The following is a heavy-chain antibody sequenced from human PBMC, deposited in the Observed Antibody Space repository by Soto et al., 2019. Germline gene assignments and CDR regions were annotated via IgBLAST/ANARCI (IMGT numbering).Heavy chain of an antibody. CDR3: ARGPYYYDSSGYYAGRDY. D-gene: IGHD3-22*01. Sequence: EVQLVESGGGLVQPGGSLRLSCAASGFTFSSYSMNWVRQAPGKGLEWVSSISSSSSYIYYADSVKGRFTISRDNAKNSLYLQMNSLRAEDTAVYYCARGPYYYDSSGYYAGRDYWGQGTLVTVSS. V-gene: IGHV3-21*01. J-gene: IGHJ4*02. CDR1: GFTFSSYS. CDR2: ISSSSSYI.